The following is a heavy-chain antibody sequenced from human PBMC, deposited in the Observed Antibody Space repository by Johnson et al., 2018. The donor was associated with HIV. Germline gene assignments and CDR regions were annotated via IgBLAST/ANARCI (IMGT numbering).Heavy chain of an antibody. V-gene: IGHV3-30*18. D-gene: IGHD4-23*01. CDR1: GFTVSSNY. CDR2: ISYDGGNK. J-gene: IGHJ3*02. Sequence: QVQLVESGGGVVQPGRSLRLSCAASGFTVSSNYMSWVRQAPGKGLEWVAVISYDGGNKYYADSVKGRFTISRDNSKNTLYLQMNSLRAEDTAVYYCAKSPGKDHGGNSGAFDIWGQGTMVTVSS. CDR3: AKSPGKDHGGNSGAFDI.